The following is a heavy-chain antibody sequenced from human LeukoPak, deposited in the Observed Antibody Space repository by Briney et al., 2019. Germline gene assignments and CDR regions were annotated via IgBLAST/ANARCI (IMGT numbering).Heavy chain of an antibody. CDR3: ARAGGSTVSHSDY. CDR2: ISSSTSYI. CDR1: GLTFSSYS. V-gene: IGHV3-21*01. J-gene: IGHJ4*02. D-gene: IGHD4-17*01. Sequence: GSLRLSCAASGLTFSSYSMNWTRQAPGKGLEWVSSISSSTSYIYYADSVKGRFTISKDNAKNSLYLQMDSLRAEDTAVYYCARAGGSTVSHSDYWGQGTLVTVSS.